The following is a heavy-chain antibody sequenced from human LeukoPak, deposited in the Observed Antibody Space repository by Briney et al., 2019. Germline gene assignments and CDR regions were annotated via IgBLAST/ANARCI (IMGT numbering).Heavy chain of an antibody. V-gene: IGHV3-21*01. CDR3: AELGITMIGGV. J-gene: IGHJ6*04. D-gene: IGHD3-10*02. CDR1: GFTFSSYS. CDR2: ISGSSSYI. Sequence: GGSLRLSCAASGFTFSSYSMNWVRQAPGKGLEWVSSISGSSSYIYYVDSVKGRFTISRDNAKNSLYLQMNSLRAEDTAVYYCAELGITMIGGVWGKGTTVTISS.